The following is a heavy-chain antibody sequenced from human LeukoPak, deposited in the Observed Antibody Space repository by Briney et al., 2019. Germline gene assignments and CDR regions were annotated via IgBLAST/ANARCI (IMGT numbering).Heavy chain of an antibody. CDR1: GGSISSSSYY. CDR3: ARDADYYDSSGYHDYYYYYMDV. J-gene: IGHJ6*03. V-gene: IGHV4-39*07. D-gene: IGHD3-22*01. CDR2: IYYSGST. Sequence: SETLSLTCTVSGGSISSSSYYWGWLRQPPGKGLEWIGSIYYSGSTYYNPSLKSRVTMSVGTSKNQFSLKLSSVTAADTAVYYCARDADYYDSSGYHDYYYYYMDVWGKGTTVTISS.